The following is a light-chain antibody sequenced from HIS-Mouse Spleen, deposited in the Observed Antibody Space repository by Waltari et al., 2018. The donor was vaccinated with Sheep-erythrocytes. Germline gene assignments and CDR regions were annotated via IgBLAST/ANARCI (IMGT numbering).Light chain of an antibody. V-gene: IGKV3-11*01. CDR3: QQRSNWYT. Sequence: EIVLTQSPATLSLSPGERATLSCRASQSVSSYLAWYHQKPGQAPRLLIYAASNRATGIPARFIGSGSGTDFTLTISSLEPEEFAVYYCQQRSNWYTFGQGTKLEIK. J-gene: IGKJ2*01. CDR1: QSVSSY. CDR2: AAS.